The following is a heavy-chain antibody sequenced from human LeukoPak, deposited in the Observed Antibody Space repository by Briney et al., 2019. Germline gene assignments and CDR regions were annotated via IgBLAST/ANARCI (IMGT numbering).Heavy chain of an antibody. CDR3: AKDRRIAAAGLFDY. V-gene: IGHV3-30*02. J-gene: IGHJ4*02. CDR2: IRYDGSNK. CDR1: GFTFSSYG. Sequence: GGSLRLSCAASGFTFSSYGMHWVRQAPGKGLEWVAFIRYDGSNKYYADSVKGRFTISSDNSKNTLYLQMNSLRAEDTAVYYCAKDRRIAAAGLFDYWGQGTLVTVSS. D-gene: IGHD6-13*01.